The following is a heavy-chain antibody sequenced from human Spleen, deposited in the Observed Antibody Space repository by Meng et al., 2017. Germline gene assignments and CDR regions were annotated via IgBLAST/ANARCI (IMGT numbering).Heavy chain of an antibody. D-gene: IGHD3-3*01. Sequence: SETLSLTCSVSGGSISSYYWSWIRQPPGKGLEWIGYIYYSGSTNYNPSLRSRVTISVDTSKNQFSLKLTSVTAADTAVYYCARNMYWRFDYWGQGTLVTVSS. CDR1: GGSISSYY. CDR3: ARNMYWRFDY. J-gene: IGHJ4*02. V-gene: IGHV4-59*01. CDR2: IYYSGST.